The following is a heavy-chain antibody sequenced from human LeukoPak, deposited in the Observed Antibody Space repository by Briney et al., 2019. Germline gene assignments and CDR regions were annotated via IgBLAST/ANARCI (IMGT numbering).Heavy chain of an antibody. Sequence: VASVKVSCKASGYTFTSYGISWVRQAPGQGLEWMGWISAYNGNTNYAQKLQGRVTMTTDTSTSTAYMELRSLRSDDTAVYYCAGGGVSDYYDSSGYYFWGQGTLVTVSS. CDR1: GYTFTSYG. J-gene: IGHJ4*02. V-gene: IGHV1-18*01. CDR3: AGGGVSDYYDSSGYYF. D-gene: IGHD3-22*01. CDR2: ISAYNGNT.